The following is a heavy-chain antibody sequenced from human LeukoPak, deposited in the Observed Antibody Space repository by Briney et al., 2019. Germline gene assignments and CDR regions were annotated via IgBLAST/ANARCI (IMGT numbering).Heavy chain of an antibody. J-gene: IGHJ5*02. CDR3: ASLSSSWGQTKYGWFDP. CDR2: IYYSGST. V-gene: IGHV4-59*12. D-gene: IGHD6-13*01. Sequence: PSETLSLTCTVSGGSISSYYWSWIRQPPGKGLEWIGYIYYSGSTNYNPSLKSRVTISVDTSKNQFSLKLSSVTAADTAVYYCASLSSSWGQTKYGWFDPWGQGTLVTVSS. CDR1: GGSISSYY.